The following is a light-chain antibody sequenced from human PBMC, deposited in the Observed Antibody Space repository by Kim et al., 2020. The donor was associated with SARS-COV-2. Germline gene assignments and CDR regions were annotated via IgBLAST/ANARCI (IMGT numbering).Light chain of an antibody. CDR3: HQYYSYPIT. J-gene: IGKJ5*01. V-gene: IGKV1-16*01. CDR2: AAS. Sequence: ASVGDTVTITCRASQGISQYLAWFQQKPGKAHEALIYAASTLENGVPSRFSGHGSGTDFTLTISGLQPEDCASYFCHQYYSYPITFGQGTRLEIK. CDR1: QGISQY.